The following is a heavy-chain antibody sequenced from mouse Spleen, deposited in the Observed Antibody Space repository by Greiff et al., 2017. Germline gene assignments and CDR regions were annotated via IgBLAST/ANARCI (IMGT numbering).Heavy chain of an antibody. CDR2: IDPETGGT. CDR1: GYTFTDYE. Sequence: QVQLKQSGAELVRPGASVTLSCKASGYTFTDYEMHWVKQTPVHGLEWIGAIDPETGGTAYNQKFKGKATLTADKSSSTAYMELRSLTSEDSAVYYCTNCYGRAGFAYWGQGTLVTVSA. D-gene: IGHD1-1*01. J-gene: IGHJ3*01. V-gene: IGHV1-15*01. CDR3: TNCYGRAGFAY.